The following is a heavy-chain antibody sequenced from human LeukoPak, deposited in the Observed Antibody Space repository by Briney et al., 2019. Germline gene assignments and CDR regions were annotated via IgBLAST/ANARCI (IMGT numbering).Heavy chain of an antibody. Sequence: ASVKVSCKASGYTFTSYYMHWVRQAPGQGLEWMGIINPSGGSTSYAQKFQGRVTMTRDMSTSTVYMELSSLRSEDTAVYYCARGGWNLGPGTTYAFDIWGQGTMVTVSS. J-gene: IGHJ3*02. D-gene: IGHD1-7*01. CDR3: ARGGWNLGPGTTYAFDI. CDR1: GYTFTSYY. V-gene: IGHV1-46*01. CDR2: INPSGGST.